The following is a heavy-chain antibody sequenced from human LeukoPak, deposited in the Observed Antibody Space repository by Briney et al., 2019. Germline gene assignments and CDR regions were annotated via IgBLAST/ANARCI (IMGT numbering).Heavy chain of an antibody. CDR2: INSDRSWT. V-gene: IGHV3-74*01. J-gene: IGHJ4*02. Sequence: PGGSLRLSCAASGNYWMHWVRQAPGKGLVWVSHINSDRSWTSYADSVKGRFTISRDNAKNSLYLQMNSLRVDDTALYYCVTKGLRGGGDNWGQGTLVTVSS. CDR3: VTKGLRGGGDN. D-gene: IGHD4-11*01. CDR1: GNYW.